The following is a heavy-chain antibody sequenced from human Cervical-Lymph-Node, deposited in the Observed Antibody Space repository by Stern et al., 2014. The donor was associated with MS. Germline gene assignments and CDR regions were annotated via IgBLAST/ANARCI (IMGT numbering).Heavy chain of an antibody. J-gene: IGHJ6*02. CDR3: AKGTFAPYEYGMDV. CDR1: GFTFDDYA. D-gene: IGHD3-3*01. V-gene: IGHV3-9*01. CDR2: INWNSDNI. Sequence: EVQLVESGGGLVQPGRSLRLSCAASGFTFDDYAMHLVRQAPGKGLEWVSGINWNSDNIGYADSAKGRFTISRDNAKNSLYLQMNTLRAEDTALYYCAKGTFAPYEYGMDVWGQGTTVSVSS.